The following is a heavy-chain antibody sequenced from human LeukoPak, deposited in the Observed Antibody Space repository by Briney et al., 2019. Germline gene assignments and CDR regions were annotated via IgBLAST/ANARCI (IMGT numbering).Heavy chain of an antibody. CDR1: GFTFSSYG. CDR3: ARDHYYYDSSGYYDY. D-gene: IGHD3-22*01. J-gene: IGHJ4*02. CDR2: IWYDGSNK. Sequence: GGSLRLSCAASGFTFSSYGMHWVRQAPGKGLEWVAVIWYDGSNKYYADSVKGQFTISRDNSKNTLYLQMNSLRAEDTAVYYCARDHYYYDSSGYYDYWGQGTLVTVSS. V-gene: IGHV3-33*01.